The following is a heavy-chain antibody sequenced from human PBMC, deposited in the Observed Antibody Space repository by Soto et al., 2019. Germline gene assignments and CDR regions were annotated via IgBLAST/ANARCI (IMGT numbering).Heavy chain of an antibody. Sequence: AASVKVSCKASGGTFSSYAISWVRQAPGQGLEWMGGIIPIFGTANYAQKFQGRVTITADESTSTAYMELSSLRSEDTAVYYCARYLPMVRGTGFFDYWGQGTLVTVSS. V-gene: IGHV1-69*13. CDR3: ARYLPMVRGTGFFDY. J-gene: IGHJ4*02. D-gene: IGHD3-10*01. CDR1: GGTFSSYA. CDR2: IIPIFGTA.